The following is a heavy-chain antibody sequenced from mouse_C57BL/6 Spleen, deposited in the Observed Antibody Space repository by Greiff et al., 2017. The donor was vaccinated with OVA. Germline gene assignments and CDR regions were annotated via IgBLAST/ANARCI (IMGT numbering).Heavy chain of an antibody. CDR2: LYPGSGST. D-gene: IGHD2-4*01. J-gene: IGHJ2*01. CDR1: GYTFTSYW. V-gene: IGHV1-55*01. Sequence: VQLQQPGAELVKPGASVKMSCKASGYTFTSYWITWVKQRPGQGLEWIGDLYPGSGSTNYNEKFKSKATLTVDTSSSTAYMQLSSLTSEDSAVYYCARSGDYDDGPVDYWGQGTTLTVSS. CDR3: ARSGDYDDGPVDY.